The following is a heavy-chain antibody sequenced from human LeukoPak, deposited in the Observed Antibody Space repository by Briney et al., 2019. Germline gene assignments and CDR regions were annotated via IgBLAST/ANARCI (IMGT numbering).Heavy chain of an antibody. Sequence: AGGSLRLSCAAPGFTFSSYWMSWVRQAPGKGLEWVANIKQDGSEKYYMDSVVGRFTISRDNAKNALYLQMNSLRVEDTALYYCAKDSGSSSGYESWFDPWGQGTLVTVSS. CDR2: IKQDGSEK. V-gene: IGHV3-7*03. CDR3: AKDSGSSSGYESWFDP. CDR1: GFTFSSYW. D-gene: IGHD5-12*01. J-gene: IGHJ5*02.